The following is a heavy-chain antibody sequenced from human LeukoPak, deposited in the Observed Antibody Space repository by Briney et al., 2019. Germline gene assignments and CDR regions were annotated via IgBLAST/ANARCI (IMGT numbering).Heavy chain of an antibody. Sequence: SETLSLTCSVSGYSFTSGHYWGWIRQPPGKGLEWIANIYHTGSAHYNPSLKSRVTISVDTSTNQFSLKLSSVTAADTAVYYCARDVGAVAGPYHYYYMDVWGKGTTVTVSS. V-gene: IGHV4-38-2*02. CDR3: ARDVGAVAGPYHYYYMDV. D-gene: IGHD6-19*01. J-gene: IGHJ6*03. CDR1: GYSFTSGHY. CDR2: IYHTGSA.